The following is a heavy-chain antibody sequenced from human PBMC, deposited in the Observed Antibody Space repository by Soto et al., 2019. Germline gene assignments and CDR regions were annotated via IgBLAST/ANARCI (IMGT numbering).Heavy chain of an antibody. Sequence: QVTLKESGPVLVKPTETLTLTCTVSGFSLSNARMGVSWIRQPPGKALEWLAHIFSNDEKSYSTSLKSRLTSSKDTSKSQVVLNMTNMDPVDTATYYCARIPFYHSSSWPEDYYDGMDVWGQGTTVTVSS. CDR3: ARIPFYHSSSWPEDYYDGMDV. V-gene: IGHV2-26*01. J-gene: IGHJ6*02. D-gene: IGHD6-13*01. CDR1: GFSLSNARMG. CDR2: IFSNDEK.